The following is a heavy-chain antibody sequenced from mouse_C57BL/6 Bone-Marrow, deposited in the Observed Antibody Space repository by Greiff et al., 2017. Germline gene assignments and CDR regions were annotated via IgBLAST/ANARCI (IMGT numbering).Heavy chain of an antibody. Sequence: VQLQQPGAELVMPGASVKLSCKASGYTFTSYWMHWVKQRPGQGLEWIGEIDPSDSYTNYNQKFKGKSTLTVDKSSSTAYLQISSLTSEDSAVYSCARSDYYGSSPDYWGQGTTLTVSS. J-gene: IGHJ2*01. V-gene: IGHV1-69*01. CDR2: IDPSDSYT. D-gene: IGHD1-1*01. CDR1: GYTFTSYW. CDR3: ARSDYYGSSPDY.